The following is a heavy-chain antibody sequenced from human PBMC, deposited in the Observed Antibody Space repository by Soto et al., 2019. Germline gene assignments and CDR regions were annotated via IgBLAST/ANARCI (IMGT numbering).Heavy chain of an antibody. V-gene: IGHV1-69*13. D-gene: IGHD1-7*01. CDR2: IIPVFGSA. CDR1: GDTFSSYS. Sequence: ASVKVSCKASGDTFSSYSITWVRQAPVQGLEWMGGIIPVFGSANYAQKFQGRVTITADESTSTAYMELSSLRSQDTAVYFCARDDGWNYRYYDMEVWGQGTTVTVSS. J-gene: IGHJ6*02. CDR3: ARDDGWNYRYYDMEV.